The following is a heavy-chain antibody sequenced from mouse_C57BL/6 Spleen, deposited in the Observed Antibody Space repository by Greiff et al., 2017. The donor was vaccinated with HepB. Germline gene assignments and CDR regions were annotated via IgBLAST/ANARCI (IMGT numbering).Heavy chain of an antibody. CDR2: IHPNSGST. V-gene: IGHV1-64*01. J-gene: IGHJ4*01. Sequence: QVQLQQPGAELVKPGASVKLSCKASGYTFTSYWMHWVKQRPGQGLEWIGMIHPNSGSTNYNEKFKSKATLTVDKSSSTAYMQLRSLTSEDSAVYYCARPPTTVVDYYAMDYWGQGTSVTVSS. CDR1: GYTFTSYW. CDR3: ARPPTTVVDYYAMDY. D-gene: IGHD1-1*01.